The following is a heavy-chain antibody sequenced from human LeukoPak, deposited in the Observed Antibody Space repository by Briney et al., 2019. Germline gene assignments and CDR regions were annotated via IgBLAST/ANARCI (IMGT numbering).Heavy chain of an antibody. Sequence: SETLSLTCTVSGYSISSGYYWGWIRQPPGKGLEWIGSIYHSGSTYYNPSLKSRVTISVDTSKNQFSLKPISVTAADTDVYYCARGPLGATRDSRWGQGTLVTVSS. V-gene: IGHV4-38-2*02. J-gene: IGHJ4*02. CDR2: IYHSGST. CDR1: GYSISSGYY. D-gene: IGHD1-26*01. CDR3: ARGPLGATRDSR.